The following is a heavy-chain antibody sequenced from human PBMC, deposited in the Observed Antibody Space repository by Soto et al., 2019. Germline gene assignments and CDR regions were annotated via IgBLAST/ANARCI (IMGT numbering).Heavy chain of an antibody. CDR3: ARGGAYFDY. CDR1: GFTFSDHY. V-gene: IGHV3-11*01. Sequence: QVQLVESGGGLVKPGGSLRLSCVASGFTFSDHYMSWIRQAPGKGLEWISFIGTSETTMYYTDSVMGRFTISRDNAKNSLLLQMNSMRADDTALYYCARGGAYFDYWGQGILVTVSS. CDR2: IGTSETTM. J-gene: IGHJ4*02.